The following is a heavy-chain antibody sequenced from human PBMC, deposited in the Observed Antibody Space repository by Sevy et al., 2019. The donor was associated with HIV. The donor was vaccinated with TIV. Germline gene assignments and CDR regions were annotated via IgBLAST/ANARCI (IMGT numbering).Heavy chain of an antibody. Sequence: GGSLRLSCVASGFALSDYYMSWIRQAPGKGLQWISYISGSGDTIYYADSVKGRFTISRDNAKNSLFLQMNSLRGEDTAVYYCASDHVKDGDLGDYYYYAMDVWGQGTTVTVSS. V-gene: IGHV3-11*01. CDR2: ISGSGDTI. CDR3: ASDHVKDGDLGDYYYYAMDV. CDR1: GFALSDYY. D-gene: IGHD4-17*01. J-gene: IGHJ6*02.